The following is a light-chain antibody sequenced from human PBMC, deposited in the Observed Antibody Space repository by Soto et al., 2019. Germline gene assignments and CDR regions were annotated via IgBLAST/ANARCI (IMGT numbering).Light chain of an antibody. V-gene: IGKV1-39*01. Sequence: DIQMTQSPSSLSASVGDRITITCRASQSISGYLNWYQKKSGQAPRLLMYAASSLQSGVPSRFSGSRSGTDFNLTISSLQPEDSATYYCQQSDSMPWTFGQGTKVEIK. CDR1: QSISGY. CDR3: QQSDSMPWT. J-gene: IGKJ1*01. CDR2: AAS.